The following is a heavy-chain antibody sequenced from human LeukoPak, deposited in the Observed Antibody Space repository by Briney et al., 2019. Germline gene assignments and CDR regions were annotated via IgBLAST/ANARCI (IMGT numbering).Heavy chain of an antibody. J-gene: IGHJ5*02. CDR1: GFTSSSYW. CDR2: IKQDGSEK. D-gene: IGHD4-17*01. CDR3: ARDWSGYGDYVWFDP. V-gene: IGHV3-7*01. Sequence: GGSLRLSCAASGFTSSSYWMSWVRQAPGKGLEWVANIKQDGSEKYYVDSVKGRFTISRDNAKNSLYLQMNSLRAEDTAVYYCARDWSGYGDYVWFDPWGQGTLVTVSS.